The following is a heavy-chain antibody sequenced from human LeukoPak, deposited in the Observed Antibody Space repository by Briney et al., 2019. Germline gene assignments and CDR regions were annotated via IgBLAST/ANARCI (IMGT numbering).Heavy chain of an antibody. Sequence: PSETLSLTCAVYGGSFSGYYWSWIRQSPGKGLEWIGEINHSGSTNYNPSLQSRVTISVESSKNQFSLKLSSVTAADTAIYYCLGSISGDEAWGQGTLVTVSS. CDR3: LGSISGDEA. V-gene: IGHV4-34*01. J-gene: IGHJ4*02. CDR2: INHSGST. D-gene: IGHD3-10*01. CDR1: GGSFSGYY.